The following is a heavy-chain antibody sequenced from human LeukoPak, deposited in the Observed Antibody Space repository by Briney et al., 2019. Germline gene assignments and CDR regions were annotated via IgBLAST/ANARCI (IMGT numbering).Heavy chain of an antibody. J-gene: IGHJ5*02. D-gene: IGHD1-26*01. CDR2: ISPDSTFI. Sequence: GGSLRLSCAGSGFTFSIVGMNWVRQAPGKGLEWVSSISPDSTFIPQADSVKGRFTISRDNAKNSLYLQMESLRVEDTAVYYCANFQTVGVKPFEHWGQGTLVTVSS. CDR3: ANFQTVGVKPFEH. CDR1: GFTFSIVG. V-gene: IGHV3-21*01.